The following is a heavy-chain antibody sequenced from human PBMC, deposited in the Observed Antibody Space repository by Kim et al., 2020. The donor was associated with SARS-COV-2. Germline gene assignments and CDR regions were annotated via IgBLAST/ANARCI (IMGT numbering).Heavy chain of an antibody. V-gene: IGHV4-39*01. CDR1: GGSISSSSYY. J-gene: IGHJ6*02. Sequence: SETLSLTCTVSGGSISSSSYYWGWIRQPPGKGLEWIGSIYYSGSTYYNPSLKSRVTISVDTSKNQFSLRLSSVTAADTAVYYCASPGGRYCSGGSCYRYYYYGMDVWGQGTTVTVSS. D-gene: IGHD2-15*01. CDR3: ASPGGRYCSGGSCYRYYYYGMDV. CDR2: IYYSGST.